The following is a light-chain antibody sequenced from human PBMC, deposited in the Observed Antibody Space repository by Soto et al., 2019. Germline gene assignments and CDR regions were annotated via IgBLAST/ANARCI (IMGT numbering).Light chain of an antibody. V-gene: IGKV1-5*01. Sequence: DIQMTQSPSTLSAFVGDRFTITCRASQSISGWLAWYQQKPGKAPKLLIYDASSLESGVPSRFSGSGSGTDFTLTISSLQPDDFATYYCQQYDSSWTFGQGTKVDI. CDR3: QQYDSSWT. J-gene: IGKJ1*01. CDR2: DAS. CDR1: QSISGW.